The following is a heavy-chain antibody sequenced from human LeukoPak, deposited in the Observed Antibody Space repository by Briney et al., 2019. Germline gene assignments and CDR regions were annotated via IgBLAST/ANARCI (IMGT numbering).Heavy chain of an antibody. CDR3: ARNLNGGLLWFGELLADENWFDP. V-gene: IGHV1-69*05. D-gene: IGHD3-10*01. CDR1: GYIFTNYG. CDR2: IIPIFGTA. J-gene: IGHJ5*02. Sequence: SVKVSCKASGYIFTNYGMSWVRQAPGQGLEWMGRIIPIFGTANYAQKFQGRVTITTDESTSTAYMELSSLRSDDTAVYYCARNLNGGLLWFGELLADENWFDPWGQGTLVTVSS.